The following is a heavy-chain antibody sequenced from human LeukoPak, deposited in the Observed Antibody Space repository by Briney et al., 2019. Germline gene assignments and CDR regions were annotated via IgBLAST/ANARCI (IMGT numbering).Heavy chain of an antibody. CDR1: GFTFISHD. CDR2: ISGSGRTI. J-gene: IGHJ4*02. Sequence: GGSLRLSCAASGFTFISHDMNWIRQVPGKGLEWVSYISGSGRTIYYADSVKGRFTISRDDAKNSLYLQMNSLRVEDTAVYYCARDKGGYNEVDYWGQGTLVTVSS. D-gene: IGHD3-22*01. CDR3: ARDKGGYNEVDY. V-gene: IGHV3-48*01.